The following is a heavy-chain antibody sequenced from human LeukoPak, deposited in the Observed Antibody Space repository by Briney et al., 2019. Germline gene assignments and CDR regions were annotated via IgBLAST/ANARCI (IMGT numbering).Heavy chain of an antibody. CDR3: ARVHRIAARSRYYFDY. Sequence: SETLSLTCDVYGGSFSGYYWSWIRQPPGKGLEWIGQINHSGSTNYNPSLKSRVTISVDTSKNQFSQKLSSVTAADTAVYYCARVHRIAARSRYYFDYWGQGTLVTVSS. J-gene: IGHJ4*02. CDR2: INHSGST. CDR1: GGSFSGYY. D-gene: IGHD6-6*01. V-gene: IGHV4-34*01.